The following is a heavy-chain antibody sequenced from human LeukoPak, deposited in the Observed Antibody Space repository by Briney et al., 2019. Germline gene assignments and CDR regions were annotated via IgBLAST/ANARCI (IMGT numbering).Heavy chain of an antibody. CDR2: INYSGTT. CDR1: ADSISSGGSY. D-gene: IGHD2-15*01. V-gene: IGHV4-31*02. CDR3: ARGTAGYCTGGRCHYWFFDL. Sequence: SQTLSLTWTVSADSISSGGSYWTWIRQHPGKGLEWIGYINYSGTTYHNPTLKSRVTMSVDTSKNQFSLKLSSVTAADTAVYYCARGTAGYCTGGRCHYWFFDLWGRGTLVTVSS. J-gene: IGHJ2*01.